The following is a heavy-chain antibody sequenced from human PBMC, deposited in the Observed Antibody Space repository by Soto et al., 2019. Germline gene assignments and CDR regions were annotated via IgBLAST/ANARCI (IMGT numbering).Heavy chain of an antibody. V-gene: IGHV3-48*04. CDR3: ARDPNMVGFFDY. J-gene: IGHJ4*02. Sequence: PGGSLRLSCAASGFTFRDYNMNWVRQAPGKGLEWVSHISIGGTTIDYADSVKGRFTISRDNAKNSLYLQMNSLIAEDTAVYYCARDPNMVGFFDYWGQGTLVTVSS. CDR2: ISIGGTTI. D-gene: IGHD3-10*01. CDR1: GFTFRDYN.